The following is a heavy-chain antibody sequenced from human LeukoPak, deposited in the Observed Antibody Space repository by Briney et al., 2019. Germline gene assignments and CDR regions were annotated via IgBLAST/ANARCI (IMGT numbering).Heavy chain of an antibody. CDR1: GGSFSGYY. J-gene: IGHJ5*02. CDR2: INHSGST. V-gene: IGHV4-34*01. CDR3: ARVRRDGYNFRSKNWFDP. Sequence: PSETLSLTCAVYGGSFSGYYWSWIRQPPGKGLEWIGEINHSGSTNYNPSLKSRVTISVDTSKNQFSLKLSSVTAADTAVYYCARVRRDGYNFRSKNWFDPWGQGTLVTVSS. D-gene: IGHD5-24*01.